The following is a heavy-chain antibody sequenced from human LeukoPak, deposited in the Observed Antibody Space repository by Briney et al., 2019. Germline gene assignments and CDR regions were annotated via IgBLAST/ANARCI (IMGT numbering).Heavy chain of an antibody. CDR3: ARGVEYYYDSSGYYFDY. D-gene: IGHD3-22*01. J-gene: IGHJ4*02. CDR2: ISSSSSTI. V-gene: IGHV3-48*04. CDR1: GFTFSSYS. Sequence: PGGSLRLSCAASGFTFSSYSMNWVRQAPGKGPEWVSYISSSSSTIYYADSVKGRFTISRDNAKNSLYLQMNSLRAEDTAVYYCARGVEYYYDSSGYYFDYWGQGTLVTVSS.